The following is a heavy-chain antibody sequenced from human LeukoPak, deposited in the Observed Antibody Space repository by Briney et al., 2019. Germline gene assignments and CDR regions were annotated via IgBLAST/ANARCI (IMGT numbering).Heavy chain of an antibody. CDR3: ARTGDYSSSSDAFDI. D-gene: IGHD6-6*01. V-gene: IGHV3-74*01. Sequence: GGSLRLSCAASGTTFSHYWMHWVRQAPGKGLTWVSRIKCDGSSTSYADSVKGRFTISRDNAKKSLYLQMNSLRAEDTAVYYCARTGDYSSSSDAFDIWGQGTMVTVSS. CDR2: IKCDGSST. J-gene: IGHJ3*02. CDR1: GTTFSHYW.